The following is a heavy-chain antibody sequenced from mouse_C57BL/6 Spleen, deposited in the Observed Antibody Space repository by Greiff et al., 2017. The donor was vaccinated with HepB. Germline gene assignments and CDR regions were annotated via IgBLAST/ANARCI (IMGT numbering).Heavy chain of an antibody. J-gene: IGHJ2*01. CDR1: GYSITSGYY. Sequence: EVKLEESGPGLVKPSQSLSLTCSVTGYSITSGYYWNWIRQFPGNKLEWMGYISYDGSNNYNPSLKNRISITRDTSKNQFFLKLNSVTTEDTAKYYCARGADGYYVVGYFDYWGQGTTLTVSS. CDR3: ARGADGYYVVGYFDY. D-gene: IGHD2-3*01. CDR2: ISYDGSN. V-gene: IGHV3-6*01.